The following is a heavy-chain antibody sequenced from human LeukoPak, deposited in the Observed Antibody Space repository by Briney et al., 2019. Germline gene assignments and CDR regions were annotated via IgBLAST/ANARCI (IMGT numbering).Heavy chain of an antibody. J-gene: IGHJ6*02. CDR2: ISVSGGTI. Sequence: GGSLRLSCAASGFTFSSYKMNWVRQAPGKGLEWVSYISVSGGTIKYADSVKGRFTISRDNAKNSLYLHLNSLRVEDTAFYYCARGDGGYYYGMDVWGQGTTVTVSS. CDR3: ARGDGGYYYGMDV. D-gene: IGHD3-3*01. V-gene: IGHV3-48*03. CDR1: GFTFSSYK.